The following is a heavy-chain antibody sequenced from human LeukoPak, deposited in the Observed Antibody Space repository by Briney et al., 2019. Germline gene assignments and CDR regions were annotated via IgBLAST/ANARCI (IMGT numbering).Heavy chain of an antibody. Sequence: PGGSLRLSCAASGFTFSSYWMHWVRQAPGKGLVWVSRINSDGSSTSYADSVKGRFTISRDNSKNTLYLQMNSLRAEDTAVYYCAKRGAEVGATVAPGDYWGQGTLVTVSS. CDR2: INSDGSST. V-gene: IGHV3-74*01. J-gene: IGHJ4*02. CDR1: GFTFSSYW. D-gene: IGHD1-26*01. CDR3: AKRGAEVGATVAPGDY.